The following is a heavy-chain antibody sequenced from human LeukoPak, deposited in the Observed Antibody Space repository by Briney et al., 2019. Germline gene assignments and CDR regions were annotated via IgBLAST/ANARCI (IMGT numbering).Heavy chain of an antibody. CDR1: WFTVSSNY. CDR3: ARDIGSTVVTPRSRIAFDI. J-gene: IGHJ3*02. D-gene: IGHD4-23*01. Sequence: PGGSLILSCAASWFTVSSNYMRWVRQAPPKGVVWVSVIYSGGSTYYADSVKRRFTISRDNSKNTLYLQMNSLRAEDTAVYYCARDIGSTVVTPRSRIAFDIWGQGTMVTVSS. V-gene: IGHV3-53*01. CDR2: IYSGGST.